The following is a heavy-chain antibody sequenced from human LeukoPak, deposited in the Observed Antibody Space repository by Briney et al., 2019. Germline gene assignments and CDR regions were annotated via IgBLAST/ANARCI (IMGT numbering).Heavy chain of an antibody. CDR3: ASGGVIVVVVAATQNWFDP. D-gene: IGHD2-15*01. Sequence: GASVTVSCKASGGTFSSYAISWVRQAPGQGLEWMGGIIPIFGTANYAQKFQGRVTITADESTSTAYMELSSLRSEGTAVYYCASGGVIVVVVAATQNWFDPWGEGSLVTVSS. CDR2: IIPIFGTA. J-gene: IGHJ5*02. V-gene: IGHV1-69*13. CDR1: GGTFSSYA.